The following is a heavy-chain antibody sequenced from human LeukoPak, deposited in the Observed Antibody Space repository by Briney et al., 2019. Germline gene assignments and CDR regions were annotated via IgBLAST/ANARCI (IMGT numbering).Heavy chain of an antibody. V-gene: IGHV4-39*07. CDR2: IYYSGST. Sequence: PSETLSLTCTVSGGSISSSSYYWGWIRQPPGKGLEWIGSIYYSGSTNYNPSLKSRVTISVDTSKNQFSLKLSSVTAADTAVYYCAREPRKIWFGEPKYYFDYWGQGTLVTVSS. J-gene: IGHJ4*02. CDR1: GGSISSSSYY. CDR3: AREPRKIWFGEPKYYFDY. D-gene: IGHD3-10*01.